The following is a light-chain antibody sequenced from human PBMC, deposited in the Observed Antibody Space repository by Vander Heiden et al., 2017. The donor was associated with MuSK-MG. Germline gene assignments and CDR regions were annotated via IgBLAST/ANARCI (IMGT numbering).Light chain of an antibody. CDR1: SSDVWSYNL. Sequence: QSALTQPASVSGSPGQSITISCTGTSSDVWSYNLVSWYQQHPGKPPKLMSYEGSKRPSGVSNRFSGSKSGNTASLTISGLQAEDEADYYCCSYAGSSTVVFGGGTKLTV. CDR3: CSYAGSSTVV. V-gene: IGLV2-23*01. J-gene: IGLJ3*02. CDR2: EGS.